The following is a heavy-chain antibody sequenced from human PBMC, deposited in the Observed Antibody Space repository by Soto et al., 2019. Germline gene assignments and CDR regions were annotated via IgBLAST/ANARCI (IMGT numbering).Heavy chain of an antibody. CDR1: GFTFSSYS. CDR2: ISSSSSYI. Sequence: GGCLRLSCAASGFTFSSYSMNWVRQAPGKGLEWVSSISSSSSYIYYADSVKGRFTISRDNAKNSLYLQMNSLRAEDTAVYYCARDNCSSTSCSGYYYYYMDVWGNGTTVTSSS. CDR3: ARDNCSSTSCSGYYYYYMDV. J-gene: IGHJ6*03. V-gene: IGHV3-21*01. D-gene: IGHD2-2*01.